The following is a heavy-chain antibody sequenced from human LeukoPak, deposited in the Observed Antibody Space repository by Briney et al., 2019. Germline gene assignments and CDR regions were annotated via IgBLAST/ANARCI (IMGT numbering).Heavy chain of an antibody. CDR1: GFTFSSYA. D-gene: IGHD3-22*01. V-gene: IGHV3-30-3*02. CDR3: AKSAVNDY. Sequence: SGGSLRLSCAASGFTFSSYAMHWVRQAPGKGLEWVAVISYDGSNKYYADSVKGRFTISRDNSKNTLYLQMNSLRAEDTAVYYCAKSAVNDYWGQGTLVTVSS. CDR2: ISYDGSNK. J-gene: IGHJ4*02.